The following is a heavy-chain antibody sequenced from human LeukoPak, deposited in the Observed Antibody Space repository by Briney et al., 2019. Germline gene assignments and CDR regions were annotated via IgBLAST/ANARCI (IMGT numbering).Heavy chain of an antibody. J-gene: IGHJ5*02. CDR2: INPNSGGT. Sequence: ASVKVSCKASGYTFTGYYMHWVRQAPGQGLEWMGWINPNSGGTNYAQKFQGRVTMTRDTSISTAYMELSRLRSDDTAVYYCARARRSVGATTSGWFDPWGQGTLVTVSS. CDR3: ARARRSVGATTSGWFDP. V-gene: IGHV1-2*02. CDR1: GYTFTGYY. D-gene: IGHD1-26*01.